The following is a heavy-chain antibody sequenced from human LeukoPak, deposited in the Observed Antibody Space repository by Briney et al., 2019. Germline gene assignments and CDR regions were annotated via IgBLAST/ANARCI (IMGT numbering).Heavy chain of an antibody. CDR3: ARDDSRGFAY. J-gene: IGHJ4*02. Sequence: GGSLRLSCAASGFTFSSYWMHWVRQAPGKGLVWVSRINNDVSSTSYADSVKGRFTISRDNAKNTLYLQINSLRAEDTAVYYCARDDSRGFAYWGQGTLVTVSS. CDR1: GFTFSSYW. CDR2: INNDVSST. V-gene: IGHV3-74*01. D-gene: IGHD2-21*01.